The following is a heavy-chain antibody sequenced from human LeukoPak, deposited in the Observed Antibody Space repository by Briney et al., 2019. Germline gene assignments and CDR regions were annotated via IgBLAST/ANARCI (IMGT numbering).Heavy chain of an antibody. D-gene: IGHD3-22*01. V-gene: IGHV1-46*01. J-gene: IGHJ4*02. CDR1: GYTFTSYY. CDR3: ARAISRYYYDSSGYCDY. CDR2: INPSGGST. Sequence: ASVKVSCKASGYTFTSYYMHWVRQAPGQGLEWMGIINPSGGSTSYAQKFQGRVTMTRDTSTSTVYMELSSLRSEDTAVYYCARAISRYYYDSSGYCDYWGQGTLVTVSS.